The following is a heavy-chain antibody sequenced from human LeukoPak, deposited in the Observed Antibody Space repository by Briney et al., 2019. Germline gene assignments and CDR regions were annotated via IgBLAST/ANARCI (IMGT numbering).Heavy chain of an antibody. Sequence: GGSLRLSCAASGFTFSSYAMSWVRQAPGKGLKWVSAISGSGGSTYYADSVKGRFTISRDNSKNTLYLQMNSLRAEDTAVYYCAKDLSYDSSGYRLDYWGQGTLVTVSS. CDR2: ISGSGGST. D-gene: IGHD3-22*01. V-gene: IGHV3-23*01. J-gene: IGHJ4*02. CDR1: GFTFSSYA. CDR3: AKDLSYDSSGYRLDY.